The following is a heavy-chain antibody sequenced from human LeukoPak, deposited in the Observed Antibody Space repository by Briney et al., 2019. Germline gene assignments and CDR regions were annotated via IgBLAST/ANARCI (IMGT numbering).Heavy chain of an antibody. CDR2: ISYDGSNT. Sequence: GGSLRLSCAASGFTFSSHAMHWVRQAPGKGLEWVAVISYDGSNTYYADSVKGRFTISRDNSKNTLYLQMNSLRAEDTAVYYCARDSSGWYDYWGQGTLVTVSS. CDR1: GFTFSSHA. D-gene: IGHD6-19*01. V-gene: IGHV3-30*04. CDR3: ARDSSGWYDY. J-gene: IGHJ4*02.